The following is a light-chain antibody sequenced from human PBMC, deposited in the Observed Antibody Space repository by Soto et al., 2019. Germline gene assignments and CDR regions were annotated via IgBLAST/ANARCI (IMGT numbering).Light chain of an antibody. Sequence: AIRMTQSPSSLSASTGDRVTITCRASQGISSYLAWYQQKPGKAPKLLIYKASTLKSGVPSRFSGSGSGTEFTLTISSLQPDDFATYYCQHYNSYSEAFGQVTKVDIK. CDR3: QHYNSYSEA. CDR2: KAS. J-gene: IGKJ1*01. V-gene: IGKV1-8*01. CDR1: QGISSY.